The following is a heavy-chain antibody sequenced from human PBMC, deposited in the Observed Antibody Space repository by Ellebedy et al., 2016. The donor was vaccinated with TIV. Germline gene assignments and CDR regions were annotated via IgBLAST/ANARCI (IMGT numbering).Heavy chain of an antibody. V-gene: IGHV3-7*03. D-gene: IGHD3-10*01. J-gene: IGHJ4*02. CDR3: ARAPPQPYYYGSGSYYGAGDD. Sequence: PGGSLRLSCAASGFTFSSYWMSWVRQAPGKGLEWVANIKQDGSEKYYVDSVKGRFTISRDNAKNSLYLQMNSLRAEDTAVDYCARAPPQPYYYGSGSYYGAGDDWGQGTLVTVSS. CDR2: IKQDGSEK. CDR1: GFTFSSYW.